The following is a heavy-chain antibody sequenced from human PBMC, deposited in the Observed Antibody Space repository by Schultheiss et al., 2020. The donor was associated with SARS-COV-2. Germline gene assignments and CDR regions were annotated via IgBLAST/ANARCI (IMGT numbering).Heavy chain of an antibody. CDR3: AREAAGINAFDI. D-gene: IGHD6-13*01. Sequence: GESLKISCAASGFTFSSYWMHWVRQAPGKGLVWVSRINSDGSSTSYADSVKGRFTIPRDNAKNTLYLQMNSLRAEDTAVYYCAREAAGINAFDIWGQGTMVTVSS. CDR2: INSDGSST. CDR1: GFTFSSYW. V-gene: IGHV3-74*01. J-gene: IGHJ3*02.